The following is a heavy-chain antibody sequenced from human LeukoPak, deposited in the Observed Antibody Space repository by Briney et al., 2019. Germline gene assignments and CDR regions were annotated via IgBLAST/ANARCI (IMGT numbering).Heavy chain of an antibody. CDR3: ARATYQYSSSDFDY. J-gene: IGHJ4*02. D-gene: IGHD6-6*01. CDR1: GGSFSGYY. V-gene: IGHV4-34*01. Sequence: SETLSLXCAVYGGSFSGYYWSWIRQPPGKELEWIGEINHSGSTNYNPSLKSRVTISVDTSKNQFSLKLSSVTAADTAVYYCARATYQYSSSDFDYWGQGTLVTVSS. CDR2: INHSGST.